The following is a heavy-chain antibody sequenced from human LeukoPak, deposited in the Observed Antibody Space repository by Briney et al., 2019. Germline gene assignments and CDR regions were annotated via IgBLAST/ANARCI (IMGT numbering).Heavy chain of an antibody. V-gene: IGHV3-21*01. CDR1: GFTFSSYS. CDR2: ISSSSSYI. D-gene: IGHD3-3*01. CDR3: ASHIYDFWSGYYWAFDY. Sequence: GGSLRLSCAASGFTFSSYSMNWVRQAPGKGLEWVSSISSSSSYIYYADSVKGRFTISRDNAKNSLYLQMNSLRAEDTAVYYRASHIYDFWSGYYWAFDYWGQGTLVTVSS. J-gene: IGHJ4*02.